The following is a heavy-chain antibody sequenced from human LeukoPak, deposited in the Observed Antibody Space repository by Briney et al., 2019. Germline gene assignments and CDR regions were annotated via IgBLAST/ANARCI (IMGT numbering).Heavy chain of an antibody. D-gene: IGHD1-26*01. J-gene: IGHJ3*02. CDR2: INTDGSST. Sequence: AGGSLRLSCAASGFTFSSYWMHWVRQAPGKGLVWVSRINTDGSSTSYADSVKGRFTISRDNAKNTLYLQMNRLRAEDAAVYYCAREWVGATCAFDIWGQGTMVTVSS. CDR1: GFTFSSYW. V-gene: IGHV3-74*01. CDR3: AREWVGATCAFDI.